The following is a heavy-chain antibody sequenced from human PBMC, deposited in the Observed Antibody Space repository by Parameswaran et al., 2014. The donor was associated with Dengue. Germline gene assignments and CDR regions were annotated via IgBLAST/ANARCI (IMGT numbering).Heavy chain of an antibody. CDR2: IYYSGST. CDR3: ARGAQLWLVN. Sequence: VRQMPGKGLEWIGYIYYSGSTNYNPSLKSRVTISVDTSKNQFSLKLSSVTAADTAVYYCARGAQLWLVNWGQGTLVTVSS. J-gene: IGHJ4*02. V-gene: IGHV4-59*01. D-gene: IGHD5-18*01.